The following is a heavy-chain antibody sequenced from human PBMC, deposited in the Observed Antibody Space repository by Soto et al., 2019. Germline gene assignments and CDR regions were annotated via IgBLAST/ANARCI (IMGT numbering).Heavy chain of an antibody. CDR3: ARSYSYYYYYYYMDV. CDR1: GGTFSSYA. CDR2: IIPIFGTA. Sequence: ASVKVSCKASGGTFSSYAISWVRQAPGQGLEWMGGIIPIFGTANYAQKFQGRVTITADESTSTAYMELSSLRSEDTAVYYCARSYSYYYYYYYMDVWGKGTTVTVSS. J-gene: IGHJ6*03. V-gene: IGHV1-69*01. D-gene: IGHD5-18*01.